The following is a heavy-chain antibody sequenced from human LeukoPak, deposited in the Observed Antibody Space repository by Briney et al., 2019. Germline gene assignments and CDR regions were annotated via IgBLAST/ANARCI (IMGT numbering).Heavy chain of an antibody. CDR1: GFTVSSYG. CDR2: IWYDGSNK. D-gene: IGHD3-10*01. Sequence: GRSLTLSCVASGFTVSSYGMQWVRQAAGKGLEWVGVIWYDGSNKYYADSVKGRFIISRDNSKNTLYLQMNSLRAEDTAVYYCARGPVLYGSGSPDKYFHYWRQGTLLSVST. CDR3: ARGPVLYGSGSPDKYFHY. J-gene: IGHJ4*02. V-gene: IGHV3-33*01.